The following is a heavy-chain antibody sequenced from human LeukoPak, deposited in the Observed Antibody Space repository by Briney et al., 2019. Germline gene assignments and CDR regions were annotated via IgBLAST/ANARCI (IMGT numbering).Heavy chain of an antibody. CDR2: ISSFSGTI. V-gene: IGHV3-11*04. CDR1: GFTFSDSY. Sequence: GGSLRLSCATSGFTFSDSYMTWIRQAPGKGLEWVSYISSFSGTINYADSVKGRFTISRDNAKNSLYLQMNSLRAEDTAVYYCARDQGGVGYWGQGTLVTVSS. J-gene: IGHJ4*02. D-gene: IGHD3-16*01. CDR3: ARDQGGVGY.